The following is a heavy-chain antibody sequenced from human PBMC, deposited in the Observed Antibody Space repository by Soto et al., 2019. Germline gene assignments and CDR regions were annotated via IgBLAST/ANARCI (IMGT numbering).Heavy chain of an antibody. D-gene: IGHD1-26*01. Sequence: GGSLRLSCATSGFTFSDHAMHWVRQANGEGLEWGSGVRGDFITTPYADSVKGRFTISRDNSKNTLYLQMNSLRAEDTAIYYCVKEGKMGVEGFDFWGQGTLVTVSS. CDR3: VKEGKMGVEGFDF. J-gene: IGHJ4*02. CDR1: GFTFSDHA. CDR2: VRGDFITT. V-gene: IGHV3-23*01.